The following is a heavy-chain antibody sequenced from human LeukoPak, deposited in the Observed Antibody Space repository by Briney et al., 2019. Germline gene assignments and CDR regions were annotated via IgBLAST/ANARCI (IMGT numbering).Heavy chain of an antibody. D-gene: IGHD5-18*01. CDR2: IRSGGTNT. Sequence: PGGSLRLSCAASGFTFSSFSMNWVRQAPGKGLEWVSYIRSGGTNTDYTGSVKGRFTISRDNAKNSLYLQMNSLRAEDTAVYYCARGPLGYSYGYGYWGQGTLVTVSS. J-gene: IGHJ4*02. CDR3: ARGPLGYSYGYGY. CDR1: GFTFSSFS. V-gene: IGHV3-48*04.